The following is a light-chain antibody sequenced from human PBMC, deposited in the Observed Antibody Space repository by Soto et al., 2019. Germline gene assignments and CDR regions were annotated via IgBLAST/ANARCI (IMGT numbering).Light chain of an antibody. CDR1: SSNIGAGYD. V-gene: IGLV1-40*01. J-gene: IGLJ1*01. CDR3: QSYDSSLSGYV. CDR2: NNN. Sequence: QSVLTQPPSVSGASGQRVTISCTGSSSNIGAGYDVHWYQQLPGTAPKLLIYNNNNRPSGVPDRFSGSKSGTSASLAITGLQAEDEADYYCQSYDSSLSGYVFGTGPSSPS.